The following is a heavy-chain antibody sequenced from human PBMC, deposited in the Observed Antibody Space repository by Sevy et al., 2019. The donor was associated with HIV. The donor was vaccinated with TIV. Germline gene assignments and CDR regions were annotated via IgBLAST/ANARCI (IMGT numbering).Heavy chain of an antibody. Sequence: LETLSLTCTVSGVSVTSYYWSWIRQPPGKVLEWLGYFYYSGSPTYNPSLKSRVTISGDRSRNQFSLKLTSVTAADTAVYFCARDAGRYSSGWPHPFDDWGQGTRVTVSS. CDR1: GVSVTSYY. J-gene: IGHJ4*02. CDR2: FYYSGSP. V-gene: IGHV4-59*02. D-gene: IGHD6-19*01. CDR3: ARDAGRYSSGWPHPFDD.